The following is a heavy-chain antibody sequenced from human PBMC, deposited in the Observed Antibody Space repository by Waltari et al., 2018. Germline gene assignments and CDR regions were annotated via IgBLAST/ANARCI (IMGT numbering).Heavy chain of an antibody. CDR2: VNYGGTT. J-gene: IGHJ4*02. D-gene: IGHD6-19*01. CDR1: GGSLSGYY. V-gene: IGHV4-34*01. Sequence: QVRLQQWGAGLLKPSETLSLTCVVSGGSLSGYYWSWIRQPPGKGLEWIGEVNYGGTTNHNPSLKSRITVSIDTSNNQFSLNLNSVTAADTAVYYCAKQVAGSGWYLGWGQGTLVSVSS. CDR3: AKQVAGSGWYLG.